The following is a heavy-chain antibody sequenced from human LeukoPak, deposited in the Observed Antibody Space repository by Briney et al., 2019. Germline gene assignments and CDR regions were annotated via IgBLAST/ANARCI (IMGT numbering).Heavy chain of an antibody. CDR1: GFTFSRYS. CDR3: ARDNWHDC. J-gene: IGHJ5*01. V-gene: IGHV3-48*04. CDR2: ISTSSSTI. Sequence: GGSLRLSCAASGFTFSRYSMTWVRQAPGKGLEWVSFISTSSSTIYYADSVKGRFTISRDNAKNSLYLQMDSLRAEDTAVYYCARDNWHDCWGQGTLVTVSS.